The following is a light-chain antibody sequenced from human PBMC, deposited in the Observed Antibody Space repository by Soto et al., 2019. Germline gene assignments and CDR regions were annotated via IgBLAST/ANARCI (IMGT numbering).Light chain of an antibody. CDR2: DAS. CDR3: QQRSNWPPIT. V-gene: IGKV3-15*01. CDR1: QSLRSS. Sequence: ETMMTQSPDTLSVSLGERATLSCRASQSLRSSLAWYQQKPGQAPRLLIYDASTRATGIPARFSGSGSGTDFTLTISGLQPEDFAVYYCQQRSNWPPITFGQGTRLEIK. J-gene: IGKJ5*01.